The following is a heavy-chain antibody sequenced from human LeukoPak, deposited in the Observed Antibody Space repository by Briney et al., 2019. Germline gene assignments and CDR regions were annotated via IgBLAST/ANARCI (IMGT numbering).Heavy chain of an antibody. D-gene: IGHD3-10*01. CDR2: IDTDESNS. J-gene: IGHJ3*02. Sequence: PGGSLRLSCAASGFTSSRYWMHWVRQASGKGLVWVSRIDTDESNSDYADSVKGRFSISRDNSENTLSLQVNSLRAEDTAVYYCARDGNFGYDAFDIWGQGTMVTVSS. CDR1: GFTSSRYW. V-gene: IGHV3-74*01. CDR3: ARDGNFGYDAFDI.